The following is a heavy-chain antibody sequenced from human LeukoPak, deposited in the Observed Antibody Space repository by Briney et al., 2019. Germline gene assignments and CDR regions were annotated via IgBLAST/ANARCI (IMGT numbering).Heavy chain of an antibody. CDR3: AKAGDYGDYFVFDY. CDR2: IRYDGSNK. D-gene: IGHD4-17*01. J-gene: IGHJ4*02. V-gene: IGHV3-30*02. Sequence: PGGSLRLSCAASGFTFSKYAMSWVRQAPGKGLEWVAFIRYDGSNKYCADSVKGRFTISRDNSKNTLYLQMNSLRAEDTAVYYCAKAGDYGDYFVFDYWGQGTLVTVSS. CDR1: GFTFSKYA.